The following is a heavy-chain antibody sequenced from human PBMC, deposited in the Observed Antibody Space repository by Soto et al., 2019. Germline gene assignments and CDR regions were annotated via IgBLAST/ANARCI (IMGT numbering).Heavy chain of an antibody. CDR3: ARGPRSSSWYNFYYYDGMDV. Sequence: PGGSLRLSCAASGFTFSSYAIHWVRQAPGKGLEWVAVISYDGSNKYYADSVKGRFTISRDNSKNTLYLQMNSLRAEDTAVYYCARGPRSSSWYNFYYYDGMDVWGQVTTVTVSS. CDR2: ISYDGSNK. CDR1: GFTFSSYA. J-gene: IGHJ6*02. D-gene: IGHD6-13*01. V-gene: IGHV3-30-3*01.